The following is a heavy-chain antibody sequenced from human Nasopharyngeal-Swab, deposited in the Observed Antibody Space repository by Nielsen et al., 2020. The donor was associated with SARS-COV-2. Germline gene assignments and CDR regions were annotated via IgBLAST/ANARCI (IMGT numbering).Heavy chain of an antibody. CDR1: GFIFSDFS. Sequence: GESLKISCAASGFIFSDFSMHWVRQAPGKGLEWVAVISNDGRSQYYADSVKGRFTISRDNPKKSLSLLMNSLRLEDTAVYFCATKVGTLHAFDVWGQGTMVTVSS. CDR3: ATKVGTLHAFDV. CDR2: ISNDGRSQ. D-gene: IGHD2-21*02. J-gene: IGHJ3*01. V-gene: IGHV3-30*04.